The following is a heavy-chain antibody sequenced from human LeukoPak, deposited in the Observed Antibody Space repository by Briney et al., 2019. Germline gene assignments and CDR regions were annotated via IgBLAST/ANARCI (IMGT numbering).Heavy chain of an antibody. CDR3: ARGENYDSSGYYLDY. J-gene: IGHJ4*02. Sequence: GGSLRLSCAASGFTFSSYSMNWVRQAPGKGLEWVSYISSSSSTIYYADSVKGRFTISRDNAKNSLYLQTNSLRAEDTAVYYCARGENYDSSGYYLDYWGQGTLVTVSS. CDR2: ISSSSSTI. CDR1: GFTFSSYS. D-gene: IGHD3-22*01. V-gene: IGHV3-48*01.